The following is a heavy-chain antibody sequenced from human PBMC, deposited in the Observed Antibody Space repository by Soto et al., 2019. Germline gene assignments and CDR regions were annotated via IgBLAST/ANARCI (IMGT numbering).Heavy chain of an antibody. CDR3: ARGLSPGEGGDYFDY. CDR2: INAGNGNT. J-gene: IGHJ4*02. Sequence: ASVKVSCKASGYTFTSYAMHWVRQAPGQRLEWMGWINAGNGNTKYSQKFQGRVTITRDTSASTAYMELSSLRSEDTAVYYCARGLSPGEGGDYFDYWGQGTLVTVSS. D-gene: IGHD1-26*01. CDR1: GYTFTSYA. V-gene: IGHV1-3*01.